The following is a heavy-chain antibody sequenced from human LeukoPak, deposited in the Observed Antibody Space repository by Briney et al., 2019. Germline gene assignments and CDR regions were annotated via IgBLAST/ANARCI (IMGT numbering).Heavy chain of an antibody. D-gene: IGHD5-18*01. CDR2: INPSGGST. Sequence: ASVKVSCKASGYTFTRYYIHWVRQAPGQGLEWMGIINPSGGSTSYAQKFQGRVTMTRDTSTSIVYMELSSLRSEDTAAYYCARDPGYSYGTTSHYGMDVWGQGTTVTVSS. J-gene: IGHJ6*02. CDR3: ARDPGYSYGTTSHYGMDV. V-gene: IGHV1-46*01. CDR1: GYTFTRYY.